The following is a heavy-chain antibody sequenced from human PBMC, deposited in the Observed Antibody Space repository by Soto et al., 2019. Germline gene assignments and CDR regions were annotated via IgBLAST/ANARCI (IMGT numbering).Heavy chain of an antibody. Sequence: GGSLRLSCAASGFTFSSYEMNWVRRAPGKGLEWVSYISSSGSTIYYADSVKGRFTISRDNAKNSLYLQMNSLRAEDTAVYYCARDEESRPFDYWGQGTLVTVSS. CDR1: GFTFSSYE. CDR3: ARDEESRPFDY. CDR2: ISSSGSTI. J-gene: IGHJ4*02. V-gene: IGHV3-48*03.